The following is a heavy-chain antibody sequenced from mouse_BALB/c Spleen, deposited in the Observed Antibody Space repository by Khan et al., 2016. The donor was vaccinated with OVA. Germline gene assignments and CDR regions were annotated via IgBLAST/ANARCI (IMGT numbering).Heavy chain of an antibody. CDR1: GFSLTTYG. V-gene: IGHV2-2*02. D-gene: IGHD2-4*01. J-gene: IGHJ3*01. Sequence: QVQLQQSGPGLVQPSQSLSITCTVSGFSLTTYGVHWVRQSPGKGLEWLGVIWSGGSTDYNAAFISRLSISKDSSKSHVFFKMNSLQVNDTAIDYCARNYDYDEVLAYWGQGTLVTVSA. CDR3: ARNYDYDEVLAY. CDR2: IWSGGST.